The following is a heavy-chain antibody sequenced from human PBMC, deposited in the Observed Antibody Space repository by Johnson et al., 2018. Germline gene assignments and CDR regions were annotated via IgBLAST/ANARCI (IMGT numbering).Heavy chain of an antibody. V-gene: IGHV3-7*01. Sequence: VQLVESGGGLVQPGGSLRLSCAVSGFTFSNYWMSWVRQAPGKGLEWVANIKQDGSEKYYGDSVKGRFTISRDNAKNSLYLQMNSLRAEDTAVYYCARGSGWCDYWGQGTLVTVSS. J-gene: IGHJ4*02. D-gene: IGHD6-19*01. CDR1: GFTFSNYW. CDR2: IKQDGSEK. CDR3: ARGSGWCDY.